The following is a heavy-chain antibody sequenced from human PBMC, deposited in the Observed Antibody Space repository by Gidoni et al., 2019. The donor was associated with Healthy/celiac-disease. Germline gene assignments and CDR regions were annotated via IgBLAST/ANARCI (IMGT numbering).Heavy chain of an antibody. CDR3: TRYGSEMGYGMDV. Sequence: EVQLVESGGGLVQPGGSLKLSCAASGFTFSGSAMHWVRQASGKGLEWVGRIRSKANSYATAYAASVKGRFTISRDDSKNTAYLQMNSLKTEDTAVYYCTRYGSEMGYGMDVWGQGTTVTVSS. D-gene: IGHD3-10*01. CDR2: IRSKANSYAT. J-gene: IGHJ6*02. CDR1: GFTFSGSA. V-gene: IGHV3-73*01.